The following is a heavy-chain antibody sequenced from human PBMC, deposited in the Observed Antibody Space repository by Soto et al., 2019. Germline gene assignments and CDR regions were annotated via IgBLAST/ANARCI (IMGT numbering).Heavy chain of an antibody. J-gene: IGHJ4*02. D-gene: IGHD3-22*01. Sequence: PSQTMRHTCTVAYGTISSHYCRRIIQPQGKGLECIGYIYYSGSTNYNPSIKSRVPISVDTSKNQFSLKLSSVTTADTAVYYCARDGYYYDSRGYQSVYYFDYWGEGLLVTVSS. V-gene: IGHV4-59*11. CDR1: YGTISSHY. CDR2: IYYSGST. CDR3: ARDGYYYDSRGYQSVYYFDY.